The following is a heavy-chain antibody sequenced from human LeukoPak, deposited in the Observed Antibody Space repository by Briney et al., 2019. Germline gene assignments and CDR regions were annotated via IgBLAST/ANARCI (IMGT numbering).Heavy chain of an antibody. J-gene: IGHJ4*02. CDR2: IRSDGSNK. D-gene: IGHD3-22*01. CDR3: ARRAGDYSHPYDY. CDR1: GFTFSSYG. V-gene: IGHV3-30*02. Sequence: GGSLRLSCAATGFTFSSYGMHWVRQAPGKGLEWVAFIRSDGSNKYYADSVKGRFTISRDNSKNTLYLQMNSLRAEDTAVYYCARRAGDYSHPYDYRGQGILVTVSS.